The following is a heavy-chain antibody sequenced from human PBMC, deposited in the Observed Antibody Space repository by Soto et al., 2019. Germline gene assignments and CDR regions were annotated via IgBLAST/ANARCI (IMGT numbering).Heavy chain of an antibody. CDR1: GFTFSSYG. Sequence: PVGSPRLSCAASGFTFSSYGMHWVRQAPGKGLEWVAVISYDGSNKYYADSVKGRFTISRDNSKNTLYLQMNSLRAEDTAVYYCAKAEGGIVVVPAANFYYYGMDVWGQGTTVTVSS. CDR2: ISYDGSNK. J-gene: IGHJ6*02. V-gene: IGHV3-30*18. D-gene: IGHD2-2*01. CDR3: AKAEGGIVVVPAANFYYYGMDV.